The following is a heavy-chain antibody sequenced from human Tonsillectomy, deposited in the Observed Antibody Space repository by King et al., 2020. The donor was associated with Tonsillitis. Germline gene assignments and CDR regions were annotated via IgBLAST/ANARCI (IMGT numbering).Heavy chain of an antibody. CDR1: GGTFSSYA. D-gene: IGHD6-19*01. CDR2: IIPMLGIA. J-gene: IGHJ5*02. CDR3: ARDSDEDSSGWYGRWSAGWFDP. Sequence: AQLVQSGAEVMQPGSSVKVSCKASGGTFSSYAISWVRQAPGQGLEWMGRIIPMLGIANYAQKVQGRVMITADKSTSTAYMELSRLRSEDTAVYYCARDSDEDSSGWYGRWSAGWFDPWGQGTLVTVSS. V-gene: IGHV1-69*04.